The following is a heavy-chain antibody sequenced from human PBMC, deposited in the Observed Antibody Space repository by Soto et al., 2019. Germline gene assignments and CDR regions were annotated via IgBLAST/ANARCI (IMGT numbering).Heavy chain of an antibody. CDR3: ARHSDCSGGSCYSEYFAVGNWFDP. CDR2: IYYSGST. D-gene: IGHD2-15*01. Sequence: SETLSLTCTVSGGSISSYYWSWIRQPPGKGLEWIGSIYYSGSTYSNPSLKSRVTIFVDTSKNQFSLRLSSVTAADTAVYYCARHSDCSGGSCYSEYFAVGNWFDPWGQGTLVTVSS. J-gene: IGHJ5*02. CDR1: GGSISSYY. V-gene: IGHV4-59*05.